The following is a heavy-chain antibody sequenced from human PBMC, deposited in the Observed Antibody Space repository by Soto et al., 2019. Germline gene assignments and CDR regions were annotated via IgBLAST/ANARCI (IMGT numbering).Heavy chain of an antibody. V-gene: IGHV1-69*13. Sequence: ASVKVSCKASGGTFSSYAISWVRQAPGQGLEWMGGIIPIFGTANYAQKFQGRVTITADESTSTAYMELSSLRSEDTAVYYCARELFKADYGGGFDYWGQGTLVTVSS. D-gene: IGHD4-17*01. CDR1: GGTFSSYA. CDR3: ARELFKADYGGGFDY. CDR2: IIPIFGTA. J-gene: IGHJ4*02.